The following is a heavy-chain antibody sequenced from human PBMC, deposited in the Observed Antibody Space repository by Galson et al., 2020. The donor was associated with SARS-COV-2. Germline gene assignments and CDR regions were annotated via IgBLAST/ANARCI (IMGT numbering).Heavy chain of an antibody. Sequence: TGGSLRLSCAASGFTFSSYGMHWARQAPGKGLEWVAVISYDGSNKYYADSVKGRFTISRDNSKNTLYLQMNSLRAEDTAVYYCAGVDSDGNTAMVGSFDYWGQGTLVTVSS. CDR2: ISYDGSNK. V-gene: IGHV3-30*03. CDR3: AGVDSDGNTAMVGSFDY. CDR1: GFTFSSYG. J-gene: IGHJ4*02. D-gene: IGHD5-18*01.